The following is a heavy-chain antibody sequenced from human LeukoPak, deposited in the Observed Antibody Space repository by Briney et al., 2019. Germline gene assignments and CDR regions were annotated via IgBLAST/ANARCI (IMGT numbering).Heavy chain of an antibody. Sequence: PGGSLRLSCAPSGFTFSTSWMHWVRQAPGKGLLWLSRINGLGNNTRYADSVEGRFTISRDNTRNTLYLHLKGLRVDDTAVYYCASSIGGADDYWGQGTLVTVSS. V-gene: IGHV3-74*01. CDR1: GFTFSTSW. CDR3: ASSIGGADDY. CDR2: INGLGNNT. J-gene: IGHJ4*02. D-gene: IGHD1-26*01.